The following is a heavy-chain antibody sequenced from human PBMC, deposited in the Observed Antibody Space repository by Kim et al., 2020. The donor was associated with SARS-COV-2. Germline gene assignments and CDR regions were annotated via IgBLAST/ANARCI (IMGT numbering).Heavy chain of an antibody. D-gene: IGHD5-18*01. J-gene: IGHJ4*02. V-gene: IGHV4-39*01. Sequence: SETLSLTCTVSGGSISSSSYYWGWIRQPPGKGLEWIGSIYYSGSTYYNPSLKSRVTISVDTSKNQFSLKLSSVTAADTAVYYCARHKVQRHSYGIHFDYWGQGTLVTVSS. CDR1: GGSISSSSYY. CDR3: ARHKVQRHSYGIHFDY. CDR2: IYYSGST.